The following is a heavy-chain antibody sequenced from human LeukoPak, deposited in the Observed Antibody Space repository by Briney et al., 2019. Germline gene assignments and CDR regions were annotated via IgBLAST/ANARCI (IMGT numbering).Heavy chain of an antibody. J-gene: IGHJ6*03. CDR2: INPSGGST. CDR1: GYTFTSYY. Sequence: ASVKVSCKASGYTFTSYYMHWVRQAPGQGLEWMGIINPSGGSTSYAQKFQGRVTMTRDMSTSTVYMELSSLRSEDTAVYYCARSSRALSYYYYMDVWGKGTTVTVSS. CDR3: ARSSRALSYYYYMDV. D-gene: IGHD2/OR15-2a*01. V-gene: IGHV1-46*01.